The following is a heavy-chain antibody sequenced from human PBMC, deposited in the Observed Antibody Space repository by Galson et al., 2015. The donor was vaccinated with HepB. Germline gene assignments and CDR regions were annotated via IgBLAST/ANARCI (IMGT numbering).Heavy chain of an antibody. D-gene: IGHD4-23*01. J-gene: IGHJ4*02. CDR1: GYSFTNYC. CDR3: ARELTTVDH. CDR2: IYPGDSDT. Sequence: QSGADVKRPVESLMLSFMGCGYSFTNYCNGWVREMPGKGLERMGIIYPGDSDTRYSPSFPAKVTISADKSISTAYLQWSSLKAADTAMYYCARELTTVDHWGQGTMVTVS. V-gene: IGHV5-51*01.